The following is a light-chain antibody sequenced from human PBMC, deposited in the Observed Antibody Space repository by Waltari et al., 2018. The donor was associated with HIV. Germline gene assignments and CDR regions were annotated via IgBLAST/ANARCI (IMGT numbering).Light chain of an antibody. V-gene: IGLV7-46*01. CDR1: TAAVTSVHH. Sequence: QAVVTQEPSLTVSPGGTVTLTCGSSTAAVTSVHHPYWFQQKTGQAPKTLIYDFNNKHSWTPARFSGSLLGGKAALTLSGAQPEDEAKYYCLLSYAGARPVVFGGGTQLTVL. CDR2: DFN. J-gene: IGLJ2*01. CDR3: LLSYAGARPVV.